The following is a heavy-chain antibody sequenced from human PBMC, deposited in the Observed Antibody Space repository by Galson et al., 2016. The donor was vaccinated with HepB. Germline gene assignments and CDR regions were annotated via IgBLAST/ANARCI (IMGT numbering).Heavy chain of an antibody. CDR2: INTGNGNT. V-gene: IGHV1-3*04. CDR1: GYTFTTYG. Sequence: SVKVSCKASGYTFTTYGIHWVRQAPGQRLEWMGWINTGNGNTKYSQKFQGRVTITRDTSARTVHMELSSLRLEYTAVYYCARCLGFVLLPATMGGPFDIWGQGTMVTVSS. CDR3: ARCLGFVLLPATMGGPFDI. D-gene: IGHD3-10*01. J-gene: IGHJ3*02.